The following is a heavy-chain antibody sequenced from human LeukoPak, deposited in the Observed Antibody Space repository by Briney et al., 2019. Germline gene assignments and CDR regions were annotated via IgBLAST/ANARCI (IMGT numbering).Heavy chain of an antibody. CDR3: ARSPSFKGWFDP. CDR1: GFTFSSYE. J-gene: IGHJ5*02. CDR2: ISSHGSTI. D-gene: IGHD3-3*02. Sequence: GGSLRLSCVASGFTFSSYEMNWVRQAPGKGLEWVSYISSHGSTIYYADSVQGRFTISRDNAKNSLYLQMNSLRAEDTAVYYCARSPSFKGWFDPWGQGTLVTVSP. V-gene: IGHV3-48*03.